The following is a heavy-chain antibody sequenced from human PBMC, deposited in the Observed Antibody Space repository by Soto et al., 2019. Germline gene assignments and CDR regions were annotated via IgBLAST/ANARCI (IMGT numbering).Heavy chain of an antibody. Sequence: QVQLVQSGAEIKRPGASVRLSCKASGYTFTNFGFAWLRQTPGQGLEWMGWVNTYSGQTDYLQKFQGRVTMTTDTSTRTAYMELTSLTSDDTAVYYCASDRLTMAESLVVDYWGQGTLVIVSS. D-gene: IGHD3-3*01. CDR1: GYTFTNFG. CDR2: VNTYSGQT. CDR3: ASDRLTMAESLVVDY. V-gene: IGHV1-18*04. J-gene: IGHJ4*02.